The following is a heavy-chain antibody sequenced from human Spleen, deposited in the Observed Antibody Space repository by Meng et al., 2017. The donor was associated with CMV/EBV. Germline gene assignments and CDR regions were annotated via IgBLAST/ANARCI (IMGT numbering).Heavy chain of an antibody. CDR2: INPNSGGT. Sequence: ASVKVSCKASGYTFTGYYMHWVRQAPGQGLEWMGWINPNSGGTNYAQKFQGRVTRTRDTSISTAYMELSRLRSDDTAVYHCARARWAARFAFDIWGQGTMVTVS. CDR1: GYTFTGYY. V-gene: IGHV1-2*02. CDR3: ARARWAARFAFDI. J-gene: IGHJ3*02. D-gene: IGHD6-6*01.